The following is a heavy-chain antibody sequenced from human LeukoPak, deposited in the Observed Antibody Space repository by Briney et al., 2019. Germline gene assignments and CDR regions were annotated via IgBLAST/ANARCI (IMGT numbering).Heavy chain of an antibody. CDR2: IFYSGST. Sequence: SETLSLTCTVSGGSISTSNYYWGWIRQPPGKGLEWIGNIFYSGSTYYSPSLKSRVTISLDTSRNQFSLKLSSVTAADTAVYYCARRMRSGYYYFDAFDIWGQGTMVTVSS. CDR3: ARRMRSGYYYFDAFDI. V-gene: IGHV4-39*07. D-gene: IGHD3-22*01. J-gene: IGHJ3*02. CDR1: GGSISTSNYY.